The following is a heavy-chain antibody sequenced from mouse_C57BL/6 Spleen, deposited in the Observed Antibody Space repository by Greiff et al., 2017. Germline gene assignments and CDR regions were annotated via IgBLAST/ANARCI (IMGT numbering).Heavy chain of an antibody. J-gene: IGHJ2*01. CDR1: EFTFSSYG. CDR3: ARLKLGRYFDY. V-gene: IGHV5-6*01. Sequence: EVKVVESGGDLLKPGGSLKLSCAASEFTFSSYGLSWVRQTPDRRLGWVATISSGGSYTYYPDSVKGRFTISRDNAKNTLYRQMSSLESEDTAMYYCARLKLGRYFDYWGQGTTLTVSS. CDR2: ISSGGSYT. D-gene: IGHD4-1*01.